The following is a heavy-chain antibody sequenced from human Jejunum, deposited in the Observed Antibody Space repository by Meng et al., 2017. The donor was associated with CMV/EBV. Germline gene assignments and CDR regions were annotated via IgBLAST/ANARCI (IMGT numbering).Heavy chain of an antibody. CDR3: ATLGVTTLPSDY. CDR2: ITGNGLNT. D-gene: IGHD4-11*01. CDR1: VFSFSTYA. J-gene: IGHJ4*02. V-gene: IGHV3-23*01. Sequence: LQLRGGWVQTGGSRILSCEASVFSFSTYAIAWVRTVPGKGLQWVSLITGNGLNTYYADSVKGRFTISRDNSKNTLYLQMSSLRAEDTAIYYCATLGVTTLPSDYWGQGTLVTVSS.